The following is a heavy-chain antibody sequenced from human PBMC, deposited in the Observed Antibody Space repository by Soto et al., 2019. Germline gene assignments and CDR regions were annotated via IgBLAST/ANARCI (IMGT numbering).Heavy chain of an antibody. CDR3: ARRVSDYYDSSGYYCGLDP. V-gene: IGHV1-69*06. J-gene: IGHJ5*02. Sequence: QVQLVQSGAEVKKPGSSVKVSCKASGGTFSSYAISWVRQAPGQGLEWMGGIIPIFGTANYAQKFQGRVTITRDRSASTAYMERSSLRSEDTAVYYCARRVSDYYDSSGYYCGLDPWGQGTLVTVSS. CDR2: IIPIFGTA. D-gene: IGHD3-22*01. CDR1: GGTFSSYA.